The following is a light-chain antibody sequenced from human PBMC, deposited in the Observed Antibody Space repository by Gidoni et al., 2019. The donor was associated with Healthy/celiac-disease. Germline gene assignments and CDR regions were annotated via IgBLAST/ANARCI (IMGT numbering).Light chain of an antibody. CDR2: PDS. Sequence: YELTQPPSVSVSPGKTASITCSGDYLGDKYADWYQQKPGQSPVLVLYPDSKGPSGIPERFSGSHSGNTANLTISGTQAMDEADYYCQAWDSSTVVFGGGTKLTVL. CDR1: YLGDKY. V-gene: IGLV3-1*01. CDR3: QAWDSSTVV. J-gene: IGLJ2*01.